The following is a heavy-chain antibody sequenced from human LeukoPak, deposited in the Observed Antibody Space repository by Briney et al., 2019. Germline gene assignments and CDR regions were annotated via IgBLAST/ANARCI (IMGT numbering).Heavy chain of an antibody. D-gene: IGHD4-17*01. CDR1: GYTFTSYY. CDR3: ARLRSYGDYRYYYYYMDV. V-gene: IGHV1-46*01. CDR2: INPSGGST. Sequence: ASVKVSCKASGYTFTSYYMHWVRQAPGQGLEWMGIINPSGGSTSYAQKFQGRVTITADKSTSTAYMELSSLRSEDTAVYYCARLRSYGDYRYYYYYMDVWGKGTTVTVSS. J-gene: IGHJ6*03.